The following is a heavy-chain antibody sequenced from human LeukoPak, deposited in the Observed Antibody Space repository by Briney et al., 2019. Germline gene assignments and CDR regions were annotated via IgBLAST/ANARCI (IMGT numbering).Heavy chain of an antibody. Sequence: PGGSLRLSCAVSGITLSNYGMSWVRQAPGKGLEWDAGISDSGGRTNYADSVKGRFTISRDNPKNTLYLQMNSLRAEDTAVYFCAKRGVVIRVFLVGFHKEAYYFDSWGQGALVTVSS. D-gene: IGHD3-10*01. CDR2: ISDSGGRT. J-gene: IGHJ4*02. V-gene: IGHV3-23*01. CDR1: GITLSNYG. CDR3: AKRGVVIRVFLVGFHKEAYYFDS.